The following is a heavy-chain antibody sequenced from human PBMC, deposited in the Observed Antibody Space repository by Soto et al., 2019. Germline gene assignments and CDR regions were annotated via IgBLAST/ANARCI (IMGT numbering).Heavy chain of an antibody. Sequence: GGSLRLSCVASGFTFRTYAMSWVRQAPGKGLEWVSGLSPSGSTTYYADSVKGRFTIFRDNSKNTLNLQMDSLRVEDTAVYYCERNYYDSGSPYYYFDYWGQGSLVTSPQ. V-gene: IGHV3-23*01. D-gene: IGHD3-10*01. CDR2: LSPSGSTT. CDR3: ERNYYDSGSPYYYFDY. J-gene: IGHJ4*02. CDR1: GFTFRTYA.